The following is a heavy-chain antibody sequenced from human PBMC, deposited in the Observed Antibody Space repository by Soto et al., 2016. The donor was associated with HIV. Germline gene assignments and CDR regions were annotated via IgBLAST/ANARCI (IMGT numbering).Heavy chain of an antibody. J-gene: IGHJ5*02. D-gene: IGHD2-15*01. V-gene: IGHV1-58*02. CDR2: IVVGSDSP. Sequence: QMQLVQSGPEVKKPGTSVKVSCKASGFTFSSSAMQWVRQARGQRLEWIGWIVVGSDSPNYAQKFHNRVIISSDMSTSTAYMELSSLRSEDTAVYYCARGVNCSGGSCYPRWFDPGAREPWSPSPQ. CDR3: ARGVNCSGGSCYPRWFDP. CDR1: GFTFSSSA.